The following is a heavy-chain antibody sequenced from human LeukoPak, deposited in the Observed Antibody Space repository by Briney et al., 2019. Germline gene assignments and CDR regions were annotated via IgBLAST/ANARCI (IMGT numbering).Heavy chain of an antibody. CDR2: ISSSSRSI. CDR3: ARDFDQSSGY. Sequence: GGSLRLSCAASGFTLSSYNMNWVRQAPGKGLEWVSHISSSSRSIYYADSVKGRFTISRDNAKNSLYLQMNSLRDEDTAVYYCARDFDQSSGYWGQGTLVTVSS. J-gene: IGHJ4*02. V-gene: IGHV3-48*02. D-gene: IGHD3-9*01. CDR1: GFTLSSYN.